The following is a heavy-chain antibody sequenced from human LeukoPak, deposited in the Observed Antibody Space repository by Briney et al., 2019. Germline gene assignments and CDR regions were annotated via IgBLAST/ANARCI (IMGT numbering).Heavy chain of an antibody. CDR2: IIPIFGTA. CDR1: GGTFSSYA. Sequence: ASVKVSCKASGGTFSSYAISWVRQAPGQGLEWMGGIIPIFGTANYAQKFQGRVTITADESTSTAYMELSRLRSEDTAVYYCAVGGAYSYGYIDYWGQGTPVTVSS. V-gene: IGHV1-69*01. D-gene: IGHD5-18*01. CDR3: AVGGAYSYGYIDY. J-gene: IGHJ4*02.